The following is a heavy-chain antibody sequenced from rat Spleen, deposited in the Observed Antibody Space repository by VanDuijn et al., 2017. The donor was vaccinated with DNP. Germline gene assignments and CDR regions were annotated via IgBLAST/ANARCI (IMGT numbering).Heavy chain of an antibody. Sequence: EVQLVESGGGLVQPGRSLKLSCAASGFTFSNYYMAWVRQAPTKGLEWVASITNSGGGTYYRNSVKGRFTISRDNAKSTLYLQMNKLGSEDTAIYYCAKGPNYGGWNDYFDYWGLGVMVTVSS. CDR1: GFTFSNYY. CDR2: ITNSGGGT. J-gene: IGHJ2*01. CDR3: AKGPNYGGWNDYFDY. V-gene: IGHV5S23*01. D-gene: IGHD1-11*01.